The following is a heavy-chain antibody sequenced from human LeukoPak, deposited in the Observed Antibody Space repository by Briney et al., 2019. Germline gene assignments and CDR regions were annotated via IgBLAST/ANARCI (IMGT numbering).Heavy chain of an antibody. Sequence: SETLSLTCTVSGGSISSYYWSWIRQPPGKGLEWIGYIYYSGSTNYNPSLKSRVTISVDTSKNQFSLKLSSVTAADTAVYYCARDASDIVVVPAAMKPHYYYYMDVWGKGTTVTVSS. CDR1: GGSISSYY. J-gene: IGHJ6*03. D-gene: IGHD2-2*01. CDR3: ARDASDIVVVPAAMKPHYYYYMDV. V-gene: IGHV4-59*01. CDR2: IYYSGST.